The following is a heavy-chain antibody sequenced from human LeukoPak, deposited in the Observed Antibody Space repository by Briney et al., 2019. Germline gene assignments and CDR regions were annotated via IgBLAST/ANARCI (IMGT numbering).Heavy chain of an antibody. CDR2: INTSGST. Sequence: SETLSLTCTVSGGSISSYYWTWIRQTAGKGLEWIGRINTSGSTNYNPSLRSRVTMSVNTSKNQFSLNLTSVTAADTAVYSCAREGGDPRWLDPWGQGTLVTVSS. CDR1: GGSISSYY. V-gene: IGHV4-4*07. D-gene: IGHD6-25*01. CDR3: AREGGDPRWLDP. J-gene: IGHJ5*02.